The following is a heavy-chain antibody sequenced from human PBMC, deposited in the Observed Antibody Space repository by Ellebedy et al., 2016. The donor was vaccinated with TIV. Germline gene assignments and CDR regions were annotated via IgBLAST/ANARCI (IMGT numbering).Heavy chain of an antibody. D-gene: IGHD3-22*01. J-gene: IGHJ4*02. CDR1: GFTFSSYA. Sequence: PGGSLRLSCTASGFTFSSYAMSWVRQAPGKGLEWVSGITGSGDTTYYADSVKGRFTISRDNSKNTLHLQMSGLTAGDTAVYYCAKGRGGGSDSSAPRYYFDYWGLGTLVTVSS. CDR3: AKGRGGGSDSSAPRYYFDY. V-gene: IGHV3-23*01. CDR2: ITGSGDTT.